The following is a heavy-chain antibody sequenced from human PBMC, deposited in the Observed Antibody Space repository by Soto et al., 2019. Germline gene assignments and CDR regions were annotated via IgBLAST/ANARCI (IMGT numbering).Heavy chain of an antibody. CDR2: IDSSGEK. CDR3: ARRHLAVAVSPWFDP. Sequence: QVTLKESGPVLVKTTETLTLRCTVSGLSITDSEMGVSWIRQPPGQPLEWLAHIDSSGEKSYRTFLKSRLAISKDTSKSQIVLTMTNMDPADTATYYCARRHLAVAVSPWFDPWGQGIPVTVSS. CDR1: GLSITDSEMG. J-gene: IGHJ5*02. D-gene: IGHD6-19*01. V-gene: IGHV2-26*01.